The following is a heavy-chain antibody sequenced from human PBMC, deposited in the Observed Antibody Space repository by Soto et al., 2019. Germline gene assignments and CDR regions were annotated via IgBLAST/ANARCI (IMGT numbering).Heavy chain of an antibody. CDR1: GFTFSSYE. V-gene: IGHV3-48*03. J-gene: IGHJ4*02. CDR2: ISSSGSTI. D-gene: IGHD6-13*01. CDR3: AREFWYSSSPYFDY. Sequence: PGGSLRLSCAASGFTFSSYEMNWVRQAPGKGLEWVSYISSSGSTIYYADSVKGRFTISRDNAKNSLYLQMNSLRAEDTAVYYCAREFWYSSSPYFDYWGQGTLVTVSS.